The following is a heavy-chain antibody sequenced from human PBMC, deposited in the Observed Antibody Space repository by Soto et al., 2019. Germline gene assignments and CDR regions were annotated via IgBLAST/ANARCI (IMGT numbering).Heavy chain of an antibody. D-gene: IGHD3-22*01. V-gene: IGHV3-30*18. Sequence: GGSLRLSCAASGFTFSSYGMPWVRQAPGKGLEWVAVISYDGSNKYYADSVKGRFTISRDNSKNTLYLQMNSLRAEDTAVYYCAKDAYYYDSSGYSDYWGQGTLVTVSS. CDR2: ISYDGSNK. CDR3: AKDAYYYDSSGYSDY. J-gene: IGHJ4*02. CDR1: GFTFSSYG.